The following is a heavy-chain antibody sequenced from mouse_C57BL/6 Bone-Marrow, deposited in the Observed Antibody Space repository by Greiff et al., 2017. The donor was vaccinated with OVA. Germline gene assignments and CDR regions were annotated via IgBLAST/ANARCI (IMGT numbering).Heavy chain of an antibody. CDR2: IYPRSGNT. CDR1: GYTFTSYG. V-gene: IGHV1-81*01. J-gene: IGHJ4*01. CDR3: ERANYGSSYYAMDY. Sequence: QVQLQQSGAELARPGASVKLSCKASGYTFTSYGISWVKQRPGQGLEWIGEIYPRSGNTYYNEKFKGKATLTADKSSSTAYMELRSLTSEDSAVYVGERANYGSSYYAMDYWGQGTSVTVSS. D-gene: IGHD1-1*01.